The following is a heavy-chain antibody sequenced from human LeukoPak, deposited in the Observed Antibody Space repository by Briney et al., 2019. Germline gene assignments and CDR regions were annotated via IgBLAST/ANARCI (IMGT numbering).Heavy chain of an antibody. Sequence: PGGSLRLSCAASGFTFSSYGMHWVRQAPGKGLEWVAFIRYDGSNKYYADSVKGRFTISRDNSKNTLYLQMNSLRAEDTAVYYCAREGDGYRTTGYFDCWGQGTLVTVSS. CDR1: GFTFSSYG. CDR3: AREGDGYRTTGYFDC. V-gene: IGHV3-30*02. CDR2: IRYDGSNK. J-gene: IGHJ4*02. D-gene: IGHD5-24*01.